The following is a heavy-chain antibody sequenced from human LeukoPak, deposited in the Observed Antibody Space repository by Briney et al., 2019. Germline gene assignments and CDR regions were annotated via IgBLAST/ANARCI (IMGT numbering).Heavy chain of an antibody. D-gene: IGHD3-10*01. V-gene: IGHV4-38-2*01. CDR1: GYSISRGYY. J-gene: IGHJ4*02. Sequence: SETLSLTCGVSGYSISRGYYWAWIRQPPGKGLEWIGTIYHTGSTYYTPSLGSRVTISVDTSKNEFSLNLNSVTAADTAVYYCARAGWIITSGIAYWGQGAVVTVSS. CDR3: ARAGWIITSGIAY. CDR2: IYHTGST.